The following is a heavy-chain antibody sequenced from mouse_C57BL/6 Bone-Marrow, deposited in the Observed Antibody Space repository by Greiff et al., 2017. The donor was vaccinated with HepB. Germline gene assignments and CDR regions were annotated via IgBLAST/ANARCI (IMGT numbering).Heavy chain of an antibody. D-gene: IGHD3-1*01. CDR3: ASSSSFAY. Sequence: EVKVVESGGCLVQPGGSLSLSCAASGFTFTDYYMSWVRQPPGKALEWLGFIRNKANGYTTEYSASVKGRFTISRDNSQSILYLQMNALRAEDSATYYCASSSSFAYWGQGTLVTVSA. V-gene: IGHV7-3*01. CDR2: IRNKANGYTT. J-gene: IGHJ3*01. CDR1: GFTFTDYY.